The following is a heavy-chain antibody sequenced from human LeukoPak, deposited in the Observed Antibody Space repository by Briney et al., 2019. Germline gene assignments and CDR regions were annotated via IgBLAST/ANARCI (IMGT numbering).Heavy chain of an antibody. V-gene: IGHV3-21*01. CDR1: GFTFSSYS. J-gene: IGHJ4*02. CDR2: ISSSSSYI. CDR3: ARVNAGYNLDY. Sequence: GGSLRLSCAASGFTFSSYSMNWVRQAPGKGLEWVSSISSSSSYIYYADPVKGRFTISRDNAKNSLYLQMNSLRAEDTAVYYCARVNAGYNLDYWGQGTLVTVSS. D-gene: IGHD5-24*01.